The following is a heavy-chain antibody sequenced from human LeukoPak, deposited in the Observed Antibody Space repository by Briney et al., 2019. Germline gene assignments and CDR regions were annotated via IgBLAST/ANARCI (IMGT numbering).Heavy chain of an antibody. D-gene: IGHD4-17*01. J-gene: IGHJ5*02. CDR1: GGSFSGYY. CDR2: IYYSRST. CDR3: VRTVIPGWFDP. V-gene: IGHV4-34*01. Sequence: SETLSLTCAVYGGSFSGYYWGWIRQPPGKGLEWIGNIYYSRSTYYNPSLKSRVTISVDTSKNQFSLKLSSVTAADTAVYYCVRTVIPGWFDPWGQGTLVTVSS.